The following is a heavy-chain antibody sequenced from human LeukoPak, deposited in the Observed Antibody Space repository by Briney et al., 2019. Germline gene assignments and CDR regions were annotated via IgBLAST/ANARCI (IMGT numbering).Heavy chain of an antibody. D-gene: IGHD3-22*01. CDR1: GYTFTGYY. CDR2: MNPNSGNT. V-gene: IGHV1-8*03. J-gene: IGHJ4*02. Sequence: ASVKXSCKASGYTFTGYYMHWVRQATGQGGEGMGWMNPNSGNTGYAQKFQGRVTITRNTAISTAYMEVSSLRSEDTAVYYCARGGPKYYYDSSGYSPLDYWGQGSLVTVSS. CDR3: ARGGPKYYYDSSGYSPLDY.